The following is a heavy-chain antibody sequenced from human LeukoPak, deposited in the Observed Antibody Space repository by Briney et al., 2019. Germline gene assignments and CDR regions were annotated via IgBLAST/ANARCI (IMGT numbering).Heavy chain of an antibody. CDR2: ISGSGGST. CDR3: AKMNWNPYIDY. Sequence: PGRSLRLSCAPSRFTLSSYAMSWVRHAPGKGVDRLSAISGSGGSTYYADSVKGRFTISRDNSKNTLYLQMNSLRAEDTAVYYCAKMNWNPYIDYWGQGTLVTVSS. V-gene: IGHV3-23*01. J-gene: IGHJ4*02. CDR1: RFTLSSYA. D-gene: IGHD1-1*01.